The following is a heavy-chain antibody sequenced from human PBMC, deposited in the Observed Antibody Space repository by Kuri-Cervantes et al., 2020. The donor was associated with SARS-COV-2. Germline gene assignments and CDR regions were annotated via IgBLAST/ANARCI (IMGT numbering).Heavy chain of an antibody. J-gene: IGHJ6*02. CDR1: GFSLSTSGVG. Sequence: SGPTLVKPTQPLTLTCTFSGFSLSTSGVGVGWIRQPPGKALEWLALIYWNDDKRYSPSLKSRLTITKDTSKNQVVLTMTNMDPVDTATYYFARTYCTNGVCPYYYYGMDVWGQGTTVTVSS. D-gene: IGHD2-8*01. V-gene: IGHV2-5*01. CDR3: ARTYCTNGVCPYYYYGMDV. CDR2: IYWNDDK.